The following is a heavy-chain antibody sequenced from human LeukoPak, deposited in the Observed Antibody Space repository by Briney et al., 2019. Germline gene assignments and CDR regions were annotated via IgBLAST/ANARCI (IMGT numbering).Heavy chain of an antibody. J-gene: IGHJ3*02. CDR1: GDSISSYY. Sequence: SETLSLTCTVSGDSISSYYGSWIRQPPGKGLEWSGYIYYSGSTNYNPSLKSRVTISVDTYKNQFSLKLSSVTAADTAVYYCASHEYDAFDIWGQGTMVTVSS. CDR2: IYYSGST. V-gene: IGHV4-59*01. D-gene: IGHD6-6*01. CDR3: ASHEYDAFDI.